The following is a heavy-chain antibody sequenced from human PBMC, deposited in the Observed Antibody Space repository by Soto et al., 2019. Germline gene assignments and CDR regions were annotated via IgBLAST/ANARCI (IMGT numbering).Heavy chain of an antibody. V-gene: IGHV3-23*01. D-gene: IGHD6-13*01. Sequence: EVQLLESGGGLLQLGGSLRLSCAASGFTFGSYAMNWVRQAPGKGLEWVSVISGSGGSTYYADSVKGRFTISRVNSKNTLYLQMNSLRAEDTAVYYCARRSSSWYFDYWGQGTLVTVS. CDR3: ARRSSSWYFDY. CDR1: GFTFGSYA. J-gene: IGHJ4*02. CDR2: ISGSGGST.